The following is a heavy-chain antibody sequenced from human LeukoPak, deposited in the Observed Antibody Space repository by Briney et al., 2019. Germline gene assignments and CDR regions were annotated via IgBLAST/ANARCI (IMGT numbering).Heavy chain of an antibody. CDR1: GYSFPIYW. V-gene: IGHV5-51*01. D-gene: IGHD2/OR15-2a*01. Sequence: GESLKISCKGSGYSFPIYWVGWVRQMPGKGLEWMGIIYPDDSDTKYNPSLQGRVTISADKSTSTAHLQWSSLKASDTAMYYCARRNIEMDAFDIWGQGTMVTVSS. CDR2: IYPDDSDT. CDR3: ARRNIEMDAFDI. J-gene: IGHJ3*02.